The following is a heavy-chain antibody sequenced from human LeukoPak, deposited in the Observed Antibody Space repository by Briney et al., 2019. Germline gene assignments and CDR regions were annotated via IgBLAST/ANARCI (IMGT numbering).Heavy chain of an antibody. Sequence: ASVKVSCKASGYTFTSYGISWVRQAPGQGLEWMGWISAYNGNTNYAQKLQGRVTMTTDTSTSTAYMELRSLRSDDTAVYYCARDIAAAGSFDYWGQGPRSPSPQ. D-gene: IGHD6-13*01. CDR2: ISAYNGNT. J-gene: IGHJ4*02. CDR3: ARDIAAAGSFDY. CDR1: GYTFTSYG. V-gene: IGHV1-18*01.